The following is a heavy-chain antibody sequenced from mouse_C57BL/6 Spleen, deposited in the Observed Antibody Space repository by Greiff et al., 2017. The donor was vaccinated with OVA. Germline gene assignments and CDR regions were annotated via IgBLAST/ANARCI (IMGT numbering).Heavy chain of an antibody. CDR1: GYTFTSYW. D-gene: IGHD2-4*01. CDR3: ARGDYDGAMDD. J-gene: IGHJ4*01. V-gene: IGHV1-52*01. CDR2: IDPSDSET. Sequence: VQLQQPGAELVRPGSSVKLSCKASGYTFTSYWMHWVKQRPIQGLEWIGNIDPSDSETHYNQKFKDKATLTVDKSSSTAYMQLSSLTSEDSAVYYCARGDYDGAMDDWGQGTSVTVSS.